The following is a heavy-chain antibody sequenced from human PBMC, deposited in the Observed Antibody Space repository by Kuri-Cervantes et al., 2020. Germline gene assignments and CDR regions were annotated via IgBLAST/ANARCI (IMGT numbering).Heavy chain of an antibody. CDR3: AKDIGTQQTQGWFDP. CDR2: INWNGGST. CDR1: GFTFDDYG. Sequence: GESLKISCAASGFTFDDYGMSWVRQAPGKGLEWVSGINWNGGSTGYADSVKGRFTISRDNAKNSLYLQMNSLRAEDTALYYCAKDIGTQQTQGWFDPWGQGTLVTVSS. J-gene: IGHJ5*02. D-gene: IGHD1-26*01. V-gene: IGHV3-20*04.